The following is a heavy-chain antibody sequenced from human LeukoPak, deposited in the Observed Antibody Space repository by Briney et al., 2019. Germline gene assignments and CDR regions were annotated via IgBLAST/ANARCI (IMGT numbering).Heavy chain of an antibody. D-gene: IGHD5-12*01. CDR1: GFTFSSYT. V-gene: IGHV3-23*01. Sequence: GGSLRLSCAASGFTFSSYTMNWVRRAPGKGLEWVSTISDNAHGADTHYADSAKGRFTISRDDSQNTLYLQMNNLRADDTAVYFCATRLRNHFDYWGQGTQVTVSS. J-gene: IGHJ4*02. CDR3: ATRLRNHFDY. CDR2: ISDNAHGADT.